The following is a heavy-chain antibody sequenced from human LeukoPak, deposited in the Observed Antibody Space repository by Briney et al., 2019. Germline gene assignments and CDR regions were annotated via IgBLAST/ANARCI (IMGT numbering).Heavy chain of an antibody. CDR1: GYTFTSYA. J-gene: IGHJ3*02. V-gene: IGHV1-3*03. CDR3: ARGDLSSGYYYVLDAFDI. Sequence: ASVKVSCKASGYTFTSYAMHWVRQAPGQRLEWMGWINAGNGNTKYSQEFQGRVTITRDTSASTAYMELSSLRSEDTAVYYCARGDLSSGYYYVLDAFDIWGQETMVTVSS. CDR2: INAGNGNT. D-gene: IGHD3-22*01.